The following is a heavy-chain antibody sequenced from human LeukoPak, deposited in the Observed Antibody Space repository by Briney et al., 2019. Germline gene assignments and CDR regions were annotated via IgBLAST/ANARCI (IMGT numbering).Heavy chain of an antibody. V-gene: IGHV1-69*13. CDR2: IIPIFGTA. J-gene: IGHJ4*02. CDR3: ARGSDRVGAEFDY. Sequence: ASVKVSCKASGGTFSSYAISWVRQAPGQGLEWMGGIIPIFGTANYAQKFQGRVTITADESTSTAYMELSSLRSEDTAVYYCARGSDRVGAEFDYWGQGTLVTVSS. CDR1: GGTFSSYA. D-gene: IGHD1-26*01.